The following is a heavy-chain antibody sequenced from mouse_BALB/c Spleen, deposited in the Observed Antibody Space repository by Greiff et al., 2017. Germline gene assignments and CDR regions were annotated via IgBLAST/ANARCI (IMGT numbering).Heavy chain of an antibody. CDR3: ARFYYYGSSYYYAMDY. CDR1: GFTFSSFG. V-gene: IGHV5-17*02. D-gene: IGHD1-1*01. J-gene: IGHJ4*01. CDR2: ISSGSSTI. Sequence: EVHLVESGGGLVQPGGSRKLSCAASGFTFSSFGMHWVRQAPEKGLEWVAYISSGSSTIYYADTVKGRFTISRDNPKNTLFLQMTSLRSEDTAMYYCARFYYYGSSYYYAMDYWGQGTSVTVSS.